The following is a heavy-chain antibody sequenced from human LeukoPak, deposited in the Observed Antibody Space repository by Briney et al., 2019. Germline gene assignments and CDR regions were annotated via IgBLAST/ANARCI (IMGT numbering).Heavy chain of an antibody. Sequence: SGTLSLTCAVSGGSISSTNWWSWVRPPPGKGLEWIGEIYHSGYSNYNASLGSRVTISVDTSKNQFSLKLTSVTAADTAVYYCARAYGSGSYLYLDYWGQGTLVTVSS. V-gene: IGHV4-4*02. CDR1: GGSISSTNW. J-gene: IGHJ4*02. D-gene: IGHD3-10*01. CDR3: ARAYGSGSYLYLDY. CDR2: IYHSGYS.